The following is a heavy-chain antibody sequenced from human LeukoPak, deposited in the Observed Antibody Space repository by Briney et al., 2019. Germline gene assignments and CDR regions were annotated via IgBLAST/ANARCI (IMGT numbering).Heavy chain of an antibody. Sequence: GGSLRLSCETSGFTFIDYAMSWVRQAPGKGLEWISSISNSGYAYYAAPVKGRFTDSRDSSNNTVYLQMNSLRAEDTAMYYCAKDIRAVGTSVFEYWGQGTLGSVSS. D-gene: IGHD3-10*01. CDR1: GFTFIDYA. CDR3: AKDIRAVGTSVFEY. CDR2: ISNSGYA. J-gene: IGHJ4*02. V-gene: IGHV3-23*01.